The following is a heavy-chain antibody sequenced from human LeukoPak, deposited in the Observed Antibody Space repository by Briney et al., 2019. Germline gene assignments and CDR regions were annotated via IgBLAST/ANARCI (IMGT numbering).Heavy chain of an antibody. CDR3: ARLAGGRDGYNFAY. J-gene: IGHJ4*02. Sequence: GGSLRLSCAASGFTVSSNYMSWVRQAPGKGLEWVSVIYSGGSTYYADSVKGRFTISRDNSKNTLYLQMNSLRAEDTAVYYCARLAGGRDGYNFAYWGRGTLVTVSS. CDR1: GFTVSSNY. CDR2: IYSGGST. D-gene: IGHD5-24*01. V-gene: IGHV3-53*01.